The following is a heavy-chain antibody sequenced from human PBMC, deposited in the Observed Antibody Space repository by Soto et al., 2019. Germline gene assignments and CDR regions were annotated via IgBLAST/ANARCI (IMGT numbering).Heavy chain of an antibody. D-gene: IGHD2-21*01. J-gene: IGHJ6*02. Sequence: SLRLSCAASGFTFSSYAMHCVRQAPGKGLEWVAVISYDGSNKYYADSVKGRFTIYRDNSKNTLYLQMNSLRAEDTAVYYCARVSAIADYYYYYGMAVWGQGTTVTVSS. CDR3: ARVSAIADYYYYYGMAV. CDR2: ISYDGSNK. CDR1: GFTFSSYA. V-gene: IGHV3-30-3*01.